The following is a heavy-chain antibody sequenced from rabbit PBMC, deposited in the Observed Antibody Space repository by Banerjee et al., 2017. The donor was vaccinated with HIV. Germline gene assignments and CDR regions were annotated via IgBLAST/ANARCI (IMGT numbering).Heavy chain of an antibody. D-gene: IGHD4-1*01. V-gene: IGHV1S45*01. CDR3: ARDLAGVIGWNFGL. CDR1: GFDFSSYG. CDR2: INTSSGNT. J-gene: IGHJ6*01. Sequence: QEQLVESGGGLVQPGGSLKLSCKASGFDFSSYGVSWVRQAPGKGLEWIACINTSSGNTVYASWAKGRFTISKTSSTTVTLQMTSLTAVDTATYFCARDLAGVIGWNFGLWGPGTLVTVS.